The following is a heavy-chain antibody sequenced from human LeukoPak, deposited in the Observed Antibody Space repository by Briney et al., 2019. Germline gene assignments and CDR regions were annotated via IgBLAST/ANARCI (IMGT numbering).Heavy chain of an antibody. CDR2: VWSDGSNK. V-gene: IGHV3-33*01. CDR1: GVTFRNYG. J-gene: IGHJ4*02. Sequence: GGSLRLSCAASGVTFRNYGLHWVRQAPGKGLEWVAVVWSDGSNKFYADSVKGRFTISRDDSKNTLYPQMNSLRAEDTAVYYCARERAAITIFGLNYWGQGTLVTVSS. CDR3: ARERAAITIFGLNY. D-gene: IGHD3-3*01.